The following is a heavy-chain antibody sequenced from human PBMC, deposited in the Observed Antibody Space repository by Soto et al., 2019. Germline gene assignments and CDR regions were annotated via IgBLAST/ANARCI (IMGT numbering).Heavy chain of an antibody. CDR3: ARASTMIVVGQSWYFDL. Sequence: QVQLVQSGAEVQKPGSSVKVSCKASGGTFSSYAISWVRQAPGQGLEWMGGIIPIFGTANYAQKFQGRVTITADESTSTAYMELSSLRSEDTAVYYCARASTMIVVGQSWYFDLWGRGTLVTVSS. CDR1: GGTFSSYA. J-gene: IGHJ2*01. V-gene: IGHV1-69*01. CDR2: IIPIFGTA. D-gene: IGHD3-22*01.